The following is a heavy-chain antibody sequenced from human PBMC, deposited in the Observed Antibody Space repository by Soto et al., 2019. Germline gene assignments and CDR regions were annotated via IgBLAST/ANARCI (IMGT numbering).Heavy chain of an antibody. J-gene: IGHJ4*02. CDR1: GYSFTSYW. CDR2: IYPGDSDT. CDR3: ASSRYDYIWGSYRSFDY. D-gene: IGHD3-16*02. Sequence: GESLKISCKGSGYSFTSYWIGWVRQMPGKGLEWMGIIYPGDSDTRYSPSFQGQVTISADKSISTAYLQWSSLKASDTAMYYCASSRYDYIWGSYRSFDYWGQGTLVTVSS. V-gene: IGHV5-51*01.